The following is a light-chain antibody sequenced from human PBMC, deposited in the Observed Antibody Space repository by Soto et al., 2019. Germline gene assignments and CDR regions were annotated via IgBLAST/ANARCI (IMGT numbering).Light chain of an antibody. CDR2: AAS. CDR1: QSISSY. V-gene: IGKV1-39*01. Sequence: DIQMTQSPSSLSASVGDRVTITCRASQSISSYLNWYQQKPGKAPKLLIYAASSLQSGVPSRFSGSGSGTDFPLPISTLPPEXFATYYCQQSYNTPYTFGQGTKREIK. CDR3: QQSYNTPYT. J-gene: IGKJ2*01.